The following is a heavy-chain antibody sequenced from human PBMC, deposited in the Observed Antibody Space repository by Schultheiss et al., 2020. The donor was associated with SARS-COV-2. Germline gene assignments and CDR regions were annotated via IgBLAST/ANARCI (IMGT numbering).Heavy chain of an antibody. CDR2: ISSSSSTI. CDR1: GGSFSDYY. CDR3: ARGPSPDYGYYFDY. Sequence: LSLTCAVYGGSFSDYYWNWVRQAPGKGLEWVSYISSSSSTIYYADSVKGRFTISRDNAKNSLYLQMNSLRGEDTAVYYCARGPSPDYGYYFDYWGQGTLVTV. V-gene: IGHV3-11*04. J-gene: IGHJ4*02. D-gene: IGHD4-17*01.